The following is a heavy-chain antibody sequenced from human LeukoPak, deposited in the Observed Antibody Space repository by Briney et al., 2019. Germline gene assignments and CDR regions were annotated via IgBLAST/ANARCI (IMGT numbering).Heavy chain of an antibody. CDR2: IKQDGSEK. CDR1: GFTFSSYW. CDR3: ARHHSSTWYFDY. V-gene: IGHV3-7*01. D-gene: IGHD6-13*01. J-gene: IGHJ4*02. Sequence: GGSVRLSCAPSGFTFSSYWMSWVRQAPGKGLEWVAKIKQDGSEKYYVDSVKGRFTISRDNAKNSLYLQMNSLRAEDTAVYYCARHHSSTWYFDYWGQGTLVTVSS.